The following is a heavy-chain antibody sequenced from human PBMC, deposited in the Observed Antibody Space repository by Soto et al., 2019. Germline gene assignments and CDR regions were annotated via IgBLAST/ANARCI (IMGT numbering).Heavy chain of an antibody. V-gene: IGHV3-30*18. D-gene: IGHD2-2*01. J-gene: IGHJ6*03. Sequence: GGSLRLSCAASGFTFSSYGMHWVRQAPGKGLEWVAVISYDGSNKYYADSVKGRFTISRDNSKNTLYLQMNSLRAEDTAVYYCAKSPLVVPAVGDYMDVWGKGTTVTVSS. CDR3: AKSPLVVPAVGDYMDV. CDR2: ISYDGSNK. CDR1: GFTFSSYG.